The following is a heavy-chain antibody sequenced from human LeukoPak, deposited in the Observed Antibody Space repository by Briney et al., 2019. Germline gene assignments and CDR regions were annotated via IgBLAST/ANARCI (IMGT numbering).Heavy chain of an antibody. D-gene: IGHD6-13*01. V-gene: IGHV1-18*01. CDR1: GYTFTKYG. CDR3: ARGMGLLSGAAAGELGY. CDR2: ISAYNGDT. J-gene: IGHJ4*02. Sequence: VASVKVSCKASGYTFTKYGISWVRQAPGQGLEWMGWISAYNGDTNYAQKLQGRVSMTTDTSTGTAHMELKSLRSDDTAMYYCARGMGLLSGAAAGELGYWGQGTLVTVSS.